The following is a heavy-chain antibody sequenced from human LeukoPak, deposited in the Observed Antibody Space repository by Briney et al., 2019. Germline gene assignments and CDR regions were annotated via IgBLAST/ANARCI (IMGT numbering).Heavy chain of an antibody. CDR2: INHSGST. J-gene: IGHJ6*04. CDR3: ARVRGVLMVYAPRKNVYA. CDR1: GGSFSGYY. D-gene: IGHD2-8*01. V-gene: IGHV4-34*01. Sequence: SETLSLTCAVYGGSFSGYYWSWIRQPPGKGLEWIGEINHSGSTNYNPSLRSRVTISVDPSKNQSSLTLSSVTAAPPAFYYWARVRGVLMVYAPRKNVYAWGKGTTCTVSS.